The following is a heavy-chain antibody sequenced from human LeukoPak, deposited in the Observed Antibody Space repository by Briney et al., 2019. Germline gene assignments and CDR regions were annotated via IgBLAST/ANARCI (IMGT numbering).Heavy chain of an antibody. CDR3: AKGVLGAGSLLEYFQH. D-gene: IGHD3-10*01. CDR2: ITTDGSGA. Sequence: GGSLRLSCAASGFAFRNYDMVWVRQAPGRGLEWVSGITTDGSGAYYADSVKGRFTVSRDNSKNTVFLQMNSLRGEDAAIYYCAKGVLGAGSLLEYFQHWGQGTLVTVSS. CDR1: GFAFRNYD. V-gene: IGHV3-23*01. J-gene: IGHJ1*01.